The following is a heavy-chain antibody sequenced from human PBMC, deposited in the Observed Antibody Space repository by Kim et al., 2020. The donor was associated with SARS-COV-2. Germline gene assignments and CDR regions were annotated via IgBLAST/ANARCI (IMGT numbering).Heavy chain of an antibody. CDR3: AREGSYYYYYMDV. J-gene: IGHJ6*03. Sequence: YAQKFQGRVTKTRNTSIRTAYMELSSLRSEDTAVYYCAREGSYYYYYMDVWGKGTTVTVSS. D-gene: IGHD3-10*01. V-gene: IGHV1-8*01.